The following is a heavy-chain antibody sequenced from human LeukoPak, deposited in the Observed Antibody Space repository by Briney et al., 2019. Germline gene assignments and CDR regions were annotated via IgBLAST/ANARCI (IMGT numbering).Heavy chain of an antibody. CDR3: TRDEAQMTSYYYYYYYMDV. V-gene: IGHV4-61*02. Sequence: SQTLSLTCTVSGGSISSGSYYWSWIRQPAGKGLEWIGRIYTSGSTNYNPSLKSRVTISVDTSKNQFSLKLSSVTAADTAVYYCTRDEAQMTSYYYYYYYMDVWGKGTTVTVSS. D-gene: IGHD2-21*02. CDR1: GGSISSGSYY. CDR2: IYTSGST. J-gene: IGHJ6*03.